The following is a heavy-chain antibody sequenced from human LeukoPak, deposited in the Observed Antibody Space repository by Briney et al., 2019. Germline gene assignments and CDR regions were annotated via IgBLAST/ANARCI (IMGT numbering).Heavy chain of an antibody. CDR3: ARGGQDFWSGQNWSDP. V-gene: IGHV1-69*13. CDR1: GGTFSSYA. J-gene: IGHJ5*02. D-gene: IGHD3-3*01. Sequence: SVKVSCKASGGTFSSYAISWVRQAPGQGLEWMGGIIPIFGTANYAQKFQGRVTITADESTSTAYMELSSLRSEDTAVYYCARGGQDFWSGQNWSDPWGQGTLVTVSS. CDR2: IIPIFGTA.